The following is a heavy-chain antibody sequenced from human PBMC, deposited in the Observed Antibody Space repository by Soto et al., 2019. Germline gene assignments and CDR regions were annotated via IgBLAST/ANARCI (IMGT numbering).Heavy chain of an antibody. CDR2: IAYDGSNK. J-gene: IGHJ4*02. CDR1: GFTFSSYG. V-gene: IGHV3-30*18. D-gene: IGHD2-21*01. Sequence: QVQLVESGGAVVQPGKSLRLSCAASGFTFSSYGMYWVRQAPGKGLEWVAAIAYDGSNKYHADSVKGRFTISRDNSKNTLYRQMNSLRVEDTAVYYCAKDIVRSTYGACDYWGQGALVTVSS. CDR3: AKDIVRSTYGACDY.